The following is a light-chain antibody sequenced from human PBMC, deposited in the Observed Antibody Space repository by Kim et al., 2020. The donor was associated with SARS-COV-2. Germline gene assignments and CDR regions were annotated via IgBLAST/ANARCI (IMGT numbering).Light chain of an antibody. CDR2: DAS. CDR3: QQYGSAPNT. Sequence: EIVLTQSPGTLSLSPGERATLSCRASQSVRGNYFAWYQQKPGQAPRLLIYDASSRATDIPDRFSGSGSGTDFTLTISRLEPEDFTVYYCQQYGSAPNTFGQGTKLE. V-gene: IGKV3-20*01. CDR1: QSVRGNY. J-gene: IGKJ2*01.